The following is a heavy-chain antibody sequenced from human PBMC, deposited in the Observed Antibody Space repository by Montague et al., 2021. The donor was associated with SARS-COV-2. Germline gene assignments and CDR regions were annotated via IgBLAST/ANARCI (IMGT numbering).Heavy chain of an antibody. V-gene: IGHV4-61*01. J-gene: IGHJ6*02. CDR1: GGSVSRRSYY. CDR3: ARPGRAPFHYALDF. D-gene: IGHD2/OR15-2a*01. Sequence: SQSLSLACTVSGGSVSRRSYYWGWIRQPPGKRLEWIGNINSSGSTNYNPSLKSRVTISVDTSRNQFSLKLRSVTAADTAIYYCARPGRAPFHYALDFWGQGTTVTVSS. CDR2: INSSGST.